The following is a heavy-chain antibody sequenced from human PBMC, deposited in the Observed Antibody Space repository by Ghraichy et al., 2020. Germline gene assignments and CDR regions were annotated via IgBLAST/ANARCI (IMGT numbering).Heavy chain of an antibody. D-gene: IGHD2-21*01. CDR2: ISGYNGKT. V-gene: IGHV1-18*01. CDR1: GYNFVGYG. Sequence: ASVKVSCKASGYNFVGYGIAWVRQAPGQGLEWLGWISGYNGKTHFAEQVEGRMGLSIETSTFTAYMELRRLRADDTATYYCTTLYWGAYDRWGQGTVVTVSS. CDR3: TTLYWGAYDR. J-gene: IGHJ3*02.